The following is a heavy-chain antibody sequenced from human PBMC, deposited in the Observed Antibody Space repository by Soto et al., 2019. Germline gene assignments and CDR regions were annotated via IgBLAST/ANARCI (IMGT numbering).Heavy chain of an antibody. V-gene: IGHV1-69*13. CDR3: ARSVSFRYQLLKRGMDV. CDR1: GGTFSSYA. D-gene: IGHD2-2*01. CDR2: IIPIFATA. J-gene: IGHJ6*02. Sequence: SVKVSCKSSGGTFSSYAISWVRQAPGQGLEWMGGIIPIFATANYAQKFQGRVMITVDESTSTAYMELSSLRSEDTAVYYCARSVSFRYQLLKRGMDVWGQGTTVTVSS.